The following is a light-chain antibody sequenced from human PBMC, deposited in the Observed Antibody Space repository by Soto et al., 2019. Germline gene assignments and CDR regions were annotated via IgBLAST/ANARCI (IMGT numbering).Light chain of an antibody. CDR1: QSISIN. CDR2: TAS. CDR3: QQFRNWPWT. V-gene: IGKV3-15*01. Sequence: EIVLTQSPGILSVSPGDRVTLSCRASQSISINLAWYQHKPGQAPRLLMQTASSRASGVPARISGSGSGTEFTLTISSLQSEDFAVYYCQQFRNWPWTFGQGTKVDIK. J-gene: IGKJ1*01.